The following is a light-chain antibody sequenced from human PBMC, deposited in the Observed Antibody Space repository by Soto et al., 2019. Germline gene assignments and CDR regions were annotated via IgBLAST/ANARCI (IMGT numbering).Light chain of an antibody. J-gene: IGKJ4*01. V-gene: IGKV3D-15*01. Sequence: EIVMTQSPATLSVSPGERATLSCRASQSVSSNLAWYQQKPGQAPRVLIYDISTRATGIPTRFSGSGSGTEFTLTISSLQSEDFAVYYCQQYNSWPLTVGGGTKVEIK. CDR3: QQYNSWPLT. CDR1: QSVSSN. CDR2: DIS.